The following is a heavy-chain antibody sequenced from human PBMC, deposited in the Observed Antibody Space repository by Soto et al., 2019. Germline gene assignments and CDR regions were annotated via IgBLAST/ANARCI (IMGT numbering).Heavy chain of an antibody. J-gene: IGHJ4*02. CDR2: INPSGGST. CDR3: AREYCSGGSCYGGAFDY. V-gene: IGHV1-46*01. Sequence: GASVKVSCKASGYTFTSYYMHWVRQAPGQGLEWMGIINPSGGSTSYAQKFQGRVTMTRDTSTSTVYMELSSLRSEDTAVYYCAREYCSGGSCYGGAFDYWGQGTLVTVSS. CDR1: GYTFTSYY. D-gene: IGHD2-15*01.